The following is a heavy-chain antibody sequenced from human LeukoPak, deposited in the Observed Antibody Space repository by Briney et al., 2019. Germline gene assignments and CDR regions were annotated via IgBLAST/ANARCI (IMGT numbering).Heavy chain of an antibody. CDR3: AGRTARGIYYGSGSYYP. V-gene: IGHV4-59*08. CDR1: GGSISSYY. Sequence: SETLSLTCTVSGGSISSYYWSWIRQPPGKGLEWIGYIYYSGSTYYNPSLKSRVTISVDTSKNQFSLKLSSVTAADTAVYYCAGRTARGIYYGSGSYYPWGQGTLVTVSS. J-gene: IGHJ5*02. D-gene: IGHD3-10*01. CDR2: IYYSGST.